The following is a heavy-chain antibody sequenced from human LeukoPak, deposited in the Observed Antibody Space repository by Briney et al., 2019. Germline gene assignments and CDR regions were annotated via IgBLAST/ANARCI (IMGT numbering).Heavy chain of an antibody. D-gene: IGHD1-20*01. Sequence: SQTLSLTCTVSGGSISSGTYFWSWIRQHPGKGLEWIGYIHYSGSTYYNPCLKSRVTISVDTSKNQFSLKLSSVTAADTAVYYCARGKGYNWNDFHYWGQGTLVTVSS. CDR3: ARGKGYNWNDFHY. J-gene: IGHJ4*02. CDR2: IHYSGST. CDR1: GGSISSGTYF. V-gene: IGHV4-31*03.